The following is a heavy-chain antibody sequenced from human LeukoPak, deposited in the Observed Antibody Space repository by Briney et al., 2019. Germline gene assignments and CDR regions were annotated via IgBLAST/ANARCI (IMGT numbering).Heavy chain of an antibody. J-gene: IGHJ4*02. D-gene: IGHD6-13*01. V-gene: IGHV3-9*03. CDR2: ISWNSGSI. Sequence: GGSLRLSCAASGFTFDDYAMHWVRQAPGKGLEWVSGISWNSGSIGYADSVKGRFTISRDNAKNSLYLQMNSLRAEDMALYYCAKDTAAGGLYYFGYWGQGTLVTVSS. CDR1: GFTFDDYA. CDR3: AKDTAAGGLYYFGY.